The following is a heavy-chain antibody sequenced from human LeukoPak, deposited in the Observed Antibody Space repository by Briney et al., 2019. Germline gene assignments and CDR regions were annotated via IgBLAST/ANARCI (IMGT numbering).Heavy chain of an antibody. Sequence: GGSLRLSCAASGFSFSSYSMNWVRQAPGKGLEWVSYISSSSSPIYYADSVKGRFTISRDNAKNSLYLQMNSLRDEDTAVYYCARDKVYYYDSSGYSYYWYFDLWGRGTLVTVSS. J-gene: IGHJ2*01. CDR2: ISSSSSPI. V-gene: IGHV3-48*02. CDR1: GFSFSSYS. D-gene: IGHD3-22*01. CDR3: ARDKVYYYDSSGYSYYWYFDL.